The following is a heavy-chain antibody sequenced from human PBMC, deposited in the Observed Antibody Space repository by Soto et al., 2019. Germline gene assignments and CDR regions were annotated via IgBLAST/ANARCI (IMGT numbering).Heavy chain of an antibody. D-gene: IGHD2-15*01. V-gene: IGHV3-23*01. Sequence: EVQLLESGGGLVQPGGSLRLSCAASGFTFSNYAMSWVRQAPGKGLEWVSSVNNGGSSTYYADSVKGRFTISRDNSKNTLYLQMNGRRAEDTAVYYCARYCSGGSLCYMGVWGKGTTVTVSS. J-gene: IGHJ6*03. CDR3: ARYCSGGSLCYMGV. CDR2: VNNGGSST. CDR1: GFTFSNYA.